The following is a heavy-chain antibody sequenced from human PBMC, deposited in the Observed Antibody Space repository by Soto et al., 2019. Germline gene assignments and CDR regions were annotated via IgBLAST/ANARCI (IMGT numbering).Heavy chain of an antibody. J-gene: IGHJ6*02. CDR3: ARDRRGYSYGYPPYYYYYGMDV. Sequence: SETLSLTCTVSGGSISSYYWSWIRQPPGKGLEWIGYIYYSGSTNYNPSLKSRVTISVDTSKNQFSLKLSSVTAADTAVYYCARDRRGYSYGYPPYYYYYGMDVWGQGTTVTVSS. CDR1: GGSISSYY. CDR2: IYYSGST. V-gene: IGHV4-59*01. D-gene: IGHD5-18*01.